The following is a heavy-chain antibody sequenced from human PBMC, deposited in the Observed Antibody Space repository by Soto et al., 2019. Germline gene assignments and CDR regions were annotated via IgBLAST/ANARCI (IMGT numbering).Heavy chain of an antibody. Sequence: PGGSLRLSCTASGFTFSSYAMHWVRQAPGKGLEWVAVISYDGSNKYYADSVKGRFTISRDNSKNTLYLQMNSLRAEDTAVYYCARDRHGDYALDYWGQGTLVTVSS. CDR1: GFTFSSYA. CDR3: ARDRHGDYALDY. J-gene: IGHJ4*02. V-gene: IGHV3-30-3*01. D-gene: IGHD4-17*01. CDR2: ISYDGSNK.